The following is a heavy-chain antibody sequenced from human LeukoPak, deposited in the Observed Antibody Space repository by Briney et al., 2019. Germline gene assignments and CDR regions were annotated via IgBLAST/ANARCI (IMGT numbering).Heavy chain of an antibody. CDR3: TSLPIAVAGLSLSGGYFDY. Sequence: QPGGSLRLSCAAYGFTFSGSAVHWVRQASGKGLEWVGRIRSKANSYATAYAASVKGRFTISRDDSKNTAYLQMNSLKAEDTAVYYCTSLPIAVAGLSLSGGYFDYWGQGTLVTVSS. CDR2: IRSKANSYAT. D-gene: IGHD6-19*01. J-gene: IGHJ4*02. V-gene: IGHV3-73*01. CDR1: GFTFSGSA.